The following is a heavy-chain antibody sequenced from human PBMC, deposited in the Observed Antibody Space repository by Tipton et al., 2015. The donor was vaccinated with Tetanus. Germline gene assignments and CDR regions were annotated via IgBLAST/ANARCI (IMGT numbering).Heavy chain of an antibody. CDR1: GGSVRSGDYS. D-gene: IGHD3-16*01. V-gene: IGHV4-61*08. Sequence: GLVKPSETLSLTCTVSGGSVRSGDYSWNWIRQPPGEGLEWLAYVSYSWRTNSNYSLKRRITISRDTSKNQFSLRLSSVTAADTAVYYCARDHGITWGGMGYYYGMDVWGQGTTLTVSS. J-gene: IGHJ6*02. CDR3: ARDHGITWGGMGYYYGMDV. CDR2: VSYSWRT.